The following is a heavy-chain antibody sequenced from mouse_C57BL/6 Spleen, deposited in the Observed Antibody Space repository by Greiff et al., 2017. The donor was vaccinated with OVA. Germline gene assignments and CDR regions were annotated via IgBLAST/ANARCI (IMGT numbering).Heavy chain of an antibody. J-gene: IGHJ2*01. CDR1: GYTFTSYW. CDR2: IHPNSGST. CDR3: ARSERPGYFDY. Sequence: QVQLQQSGAELVKPGASVKLSCKASGYTFTSYWMHWVKQRPGQGLEWIGMIHPNSGSTNYNEKFKSKATLTVDKSSSTAYMQLSSLTSEDSAVYYCARSERPGYFDYWGQGTALTVSS. V-gene: IGHV1-64*01.